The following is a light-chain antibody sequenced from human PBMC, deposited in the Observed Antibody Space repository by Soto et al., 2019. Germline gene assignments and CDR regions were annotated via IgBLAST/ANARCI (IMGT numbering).Light chain of an antibody. J-gene: IGKJ2*01. V-gene: IGKV3-15*01. Sequence: EIVMTQSPATLSVSPGERATLSCRASQSVSSNLAWYRQKPGQAPRLLIYGASTRAPGIPARFSGSGSGTEFTLTISSLQSEDFAVYYCQQYNDWPPKQYTFGQGTKLEIK. CDR2: GAS. CDR3: QQYNDWPPKQYT. CDR1: QSVSSN.